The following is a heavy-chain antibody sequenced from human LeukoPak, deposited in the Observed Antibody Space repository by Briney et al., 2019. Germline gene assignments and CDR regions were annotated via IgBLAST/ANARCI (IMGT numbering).Heavy chain of an antibody. V-gene: IGHV3-48*03. Sequence: GGSLRLSCAASGFTFSSYEVNWVRQAPGKGLEWVSYISSSGSTIYYADSVKGRFTISRDNAKNSLYLQMNSLRAEDTAVYYCARDRTLISRYYYYGMDVWGQGTTVTVSS. J-gene: IGHJ6*02. CDR3: ARDRTLISRYYYYGMDV. D-gene: IGHD2-2*01. CDR2: ISSSGSTI. CDR1: GFTFSSYE.